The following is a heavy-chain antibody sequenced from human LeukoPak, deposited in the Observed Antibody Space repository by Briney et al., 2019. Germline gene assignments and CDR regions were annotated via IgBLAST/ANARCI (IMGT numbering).Heavy chain of an antibody. CDR2: ISSSSYI. D-gene: IGHD2-2*01. CDR3: ARHPGDCSSTSCYRFYYYYMDV. V-gene: IGHV3-21*01. Sequence: GGSLRLSCAASGFTFSSYSMNWVRQAPGKGLEWVSSISSSSYIYYADSVKGRFTISRDNAKNSLYLQMNSLRAEDTAVYYCARHPGDCSSTSCYRFYYYYMDVWGKGTTVTVSS. CDR1: GFTFSSYS. J-gene: IGHJ6*03.